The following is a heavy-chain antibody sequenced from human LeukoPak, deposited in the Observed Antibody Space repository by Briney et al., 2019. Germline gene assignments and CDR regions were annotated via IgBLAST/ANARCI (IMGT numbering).Heavy chain of an antibody. CDR3: AREGGPYRPLDY. Sequence: SETLSLTCGVSGGSISTTNCWTWVRQPPGGGLEWIGEVHLSGRTHYNPSLESRVTMSVDMSENHISLRLTSVTAADTAVYYCAREGGPYRPLDYSGQGTLVTVSS. CDR1: GGSISTTNC. V-gene: IGHV4-4*02. J-gene: IGHJ4*02. CDR2: VHLSGRT.